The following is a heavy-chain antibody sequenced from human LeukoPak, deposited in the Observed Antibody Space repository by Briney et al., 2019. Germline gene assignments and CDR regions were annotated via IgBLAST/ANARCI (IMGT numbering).Heavy chain of an antibody. CDR3: AAEVSEGQLVPRVGY. D-gene: IGHD6-6*01. V-gene: IGHV1-58*02. CDR2: IVVGSGNT. CDR1: GFTFTSSA. Sequence: SVKVSCKASGFTFTSSAMKWVRQARGQRLEWIGWIVVGSGNTNYAQKFQERVTITRDMSTSTAYMELSSLRSEDTAVYYCAAEVSEGQLVPRVGYWGQGTLVTVSS. J-gene: IGHJ4*02.